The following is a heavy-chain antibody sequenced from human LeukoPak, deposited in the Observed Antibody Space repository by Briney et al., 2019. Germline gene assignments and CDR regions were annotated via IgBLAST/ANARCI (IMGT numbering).Heavy chain of an antibody. CDR3: ARHVRDSSGYYRDWYFDL. CDR2: MYYSGSS. J-gene: IGHJ2*01. CDR1: GGSISSSSYY. Sequence: PSETLSLTCTVSGGSISSSSYYWGWIRQPPGKGLEWIGSMYYSGSSFYNPSLKTGFTISADTSQNQFSLKLSSVTAADTAVYYCARHVRDSSGYYRDWYFDLWGRGTLVTVSS. D-gene: IGHD3-22*01. V-gene: IGHV4-39*01.